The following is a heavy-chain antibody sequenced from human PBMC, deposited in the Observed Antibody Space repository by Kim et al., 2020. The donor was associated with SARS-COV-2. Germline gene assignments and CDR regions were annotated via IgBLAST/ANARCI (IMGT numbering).Heavy chain of an antibody. V-gene: IGHV4-39*01. CDR1: GGSISSSSYY. CDR3: ARIGGKQWLDY. D-gene: IGHD6-19*01. J-gene: IGHJ4*02. Sequence: SETLSLTCTVSGGSISSSSYYWGWIRQPPGKGLEWIGSIYYSGSTYYNPSLKSRVTISVDTSKNQFSLKLSSVTAADTAVYYCARIGGKQWLDYWGQGTL. CDR2: IYYSGST.